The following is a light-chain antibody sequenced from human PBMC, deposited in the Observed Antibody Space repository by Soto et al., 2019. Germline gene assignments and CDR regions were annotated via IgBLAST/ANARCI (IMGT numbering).Light chain of an antibody. CDR3: QQYNNHWT. V-gene: IGKV1-5*03. Sequence: DIQMTQSPSTLSASVGDRVTITCRASQSISYWLAWYQQKPGKAPNRLIYKASRLESGVPSRFSGSGSGTEFTLTISSLQPDDFATYYCQQYNNHWTFGQGTNVEIK. CDR1: QSISYW. CDR2: KAS. J-gene: IGKJ1*01.